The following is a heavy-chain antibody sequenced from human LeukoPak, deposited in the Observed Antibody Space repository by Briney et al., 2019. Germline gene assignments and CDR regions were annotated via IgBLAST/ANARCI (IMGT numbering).Heavy chain of an antibody. D-gene: IGHD5-12*01. CDR3: ARLSGYDSPAFDY. CDR1: GGSISSYY. Sequence: SETLSLTCTVSGGSISSYYWSWIRQPPGKGLEWIGYIYYSGSTNYNPSLKSRVTISVDTSKNQFSLKLSSVTAADTAVYYCARLSGYDSPAFDYWGQGTLVTVSS. V-gene: IGHV4-59*08. J-gene: IGHJ4*02. CDR2: IYYSGST.